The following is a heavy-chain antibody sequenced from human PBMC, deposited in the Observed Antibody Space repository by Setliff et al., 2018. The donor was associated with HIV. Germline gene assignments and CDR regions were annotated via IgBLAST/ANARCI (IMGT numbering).Heavy chain of an antibody. CDR3: ARDSGQLWGSLDAFDI. J-gene: IGHJ3*02. Sequence: SETLSLTCTVSGYSISSGYYWGWIRQPPGKGLEWIGSIYHSGSTYYNPSLKSRVTISVDTSRNQFSLILRSVTAADTASYYCARDSGQLWGSLDAFDIWGQGTMVTVSS. CDR2: IYHSGST. V-gene: IGHV4-38-2*02. CDR1: GYSISSGYY. D-gene: IGHD1-1*01.